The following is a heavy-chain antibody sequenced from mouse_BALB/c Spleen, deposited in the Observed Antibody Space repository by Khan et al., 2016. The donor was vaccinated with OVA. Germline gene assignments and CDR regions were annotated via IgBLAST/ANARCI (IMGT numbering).Heavy chain of an antibody. CDR2: IWAGGST. V-gene: IGHV2-9*02. CDR1: GFSSTNYG. CDR3: ATIFYVKGYYAMDY. Sequence: QVQLKESGPGLVAPSQSLSITCTVSGFSSTNYGVNWVRQPPGQGPEWLGVIWAGGSTNYNSALMSRLSISKDKSKRQVFLRKNSLQTDDTTVYYCATIFYVKGYYAMDYWGQGTSVTVSS. D-gene: IGHD2-1*01. J-gene: IGHJ4*01.